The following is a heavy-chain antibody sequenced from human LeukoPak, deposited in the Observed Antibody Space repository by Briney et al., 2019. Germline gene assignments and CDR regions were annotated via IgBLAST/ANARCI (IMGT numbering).Heavy chain of an antibody. CDR3: ARAYIVGATEFDN. Sequence: PGGSLRLSCAASGFTFSSYAMHWVRQAPGKGLEWVAVISYDASNKYYADSVKGRFTISRDNSRNTLYLQMNSLRPKDTAVYYCARAYIVGATEFDNWGQGTLVTVSS. D-gene: IGHD1-26*01. V-gene: IGHV3-30*04. CDR1: GFTFSSYA. CDR2: ISYDASNK. J-gene: IGHJ4*02.